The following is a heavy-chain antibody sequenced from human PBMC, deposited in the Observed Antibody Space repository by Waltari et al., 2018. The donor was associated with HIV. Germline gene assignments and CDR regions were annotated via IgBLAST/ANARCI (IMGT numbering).Heavy chain of an antibody. CDR3: ARTFLYCSGGTCYFDY. CDR2: INPNSGGT. Sequence: QVQLVQSGAEVKKPGASVKVSCKASGYTFPGYYMHWVRQAPGQGLEWMGWINPNSGGTNYAQKCQGRVTMTRETSISTAYMELSRLRSDDTAVEYCARTFLYCSGGTCYFDYWGQGTLVTVSS. D-gene: IGHD2-15*01. J-gene: IGHJ4*02. V-gene: IGHV1-2*02. CDR1: GYTFPGYY.